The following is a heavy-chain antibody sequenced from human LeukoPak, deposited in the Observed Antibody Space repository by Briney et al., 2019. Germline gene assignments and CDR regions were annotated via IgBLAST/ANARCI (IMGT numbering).Heavy chain of an antibody. Sequence: PSEALSLTCTVSGGSISSYYWSWIRQPPGKGLEWIGYIYYTGSTNYNPSLKSRVTISVDTSKKQFSLKLSSVTAADTAVYYCAREAHNYYDSSGYYFTLQYFQRWGQGTLVTVSS. CDR3: AREAHNYYDSSGYYFTLQYFQR. D-gene: IGHD3-22*01. CDR2: IYYTGST. J-gene: IGHJ1*01. V-gene: IGHV4-59*12. CDR1: GGSISSYY.